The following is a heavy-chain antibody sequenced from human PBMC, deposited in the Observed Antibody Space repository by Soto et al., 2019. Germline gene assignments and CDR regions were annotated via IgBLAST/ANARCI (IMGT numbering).Heavy chain of an antibody. CDR3: ARGRRGLMGSVY. D-gene: IGHD1-26*01. Sequence: GASVKVSCKASGYTLTSYDINSVREATGQGLEWMGWMNPNSGNTGYAQKFQGRVTMTRKTSISTAYMELSSLRSEDTAVYYCARGRRGLMGSVYWGQGTLVTVSS. J-gene: IGHJ4*02. CDR1: GYTLTSYD. V-gene: IGHV1-8*01. CDR2: MNPNSGNT.